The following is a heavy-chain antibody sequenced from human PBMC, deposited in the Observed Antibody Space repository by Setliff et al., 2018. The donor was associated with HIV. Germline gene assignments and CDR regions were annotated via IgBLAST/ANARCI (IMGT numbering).Heavy chain of an antibody. V-gene: IGHV4-39*07. CDR2: VYYTWNT. Sequence: KPSETLSLTCTVSGGSISRRDYCWGWIRQPPGKGLEWIGSVYYTWNTYYNPSLKSRVTVSVDTSKNQFSLKLSSVTAADTAVFYCARGTLYYYDTGGYSYFDYWGQGTLVTVSS. D-gene: IGHD3-22*01. CDR3: ARGTLYYYDTGGYSYFDY. J-gene: IGHJ4*02. CDR1: GGSISRRDYC.